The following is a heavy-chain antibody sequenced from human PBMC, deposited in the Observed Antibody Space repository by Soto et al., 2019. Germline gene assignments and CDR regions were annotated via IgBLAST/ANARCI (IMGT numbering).Heavy chain of an antibody. CDR3: ASSSSYSSGWYWSGAFDI. CDR2: ISWNSGSI. D-gene: IGHD6-19*01. J-gene: IGHJ3*02. V-gene: IGHV3-9*01. Sequence: EVQLVESGGGLVQPGRSLRLSCAASGFTFDDYAMHWVRQAPGKGLEWVSGISWNSGSIGYADSVKGRFTISRDNAKNSLYLQMNSLRAEDTALYYCASSSSYSSGWYWSGAFDIWGQGTMVTVSS. CDR1: GFTFDDYA.